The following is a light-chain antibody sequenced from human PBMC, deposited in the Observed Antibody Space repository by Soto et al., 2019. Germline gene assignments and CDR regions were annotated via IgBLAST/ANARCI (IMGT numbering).Light chain of an antibody. CDR3: QQYGSSLIT. CDR2: GAS. J-gene: IGKJ5*01. CDR1: QSVSNSY. Sequence: EIVLTQSPGTLSLSPGERATLSCRASQSVSNSYLAWYQQKPGQAPRLLIYGASSRATGIPDRFSGSGSGTGFTLNISRLEPEDVAVYYCQQYGSSLITFGQGTRLEIK. V-gene: IGKV3-20*01.